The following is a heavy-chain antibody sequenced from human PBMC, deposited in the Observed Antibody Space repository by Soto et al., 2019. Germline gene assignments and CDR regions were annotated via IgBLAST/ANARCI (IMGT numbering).Heavy chain of an antibody. V-gene: IGHV3-9*01. CDR3: TKGGYDLIYYFGMDV. CDR1: GFTFHEYA. D-gene: IGHD5-12*01. CDR2: ISSDGDTI. Sequence: EVQLIESGGGWLQPGRSLRVSCEASGFTFHEYAIHWVRQPPGKGLEWVSGISSDGDTIAYADSVQGRFTVFRDNAKNSLYLQMNSLRAEDTALYYCTKGGYDLIYYFGMDVWGQGTTVTVSS. J-gene: IGHJ6*02.